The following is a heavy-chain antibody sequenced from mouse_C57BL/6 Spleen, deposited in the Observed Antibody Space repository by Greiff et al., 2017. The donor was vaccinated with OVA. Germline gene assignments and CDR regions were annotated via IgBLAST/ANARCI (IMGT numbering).Heavy chain of an antibody. CDR2: IDPSDSET. V-gene: IGHV1-52*01. CDR3: ARSGSNYVGCDY. CDR1: GYTFTSYW. D-gene: IGHD2-5*01. J-gene: IGHJ2*01. Sequence: QVQLQQPGAELVRPGSSVKLSCKASGYTFTSYWMHWVKQRPIQGLEWIGNIDPSDSETHYNQKFKDKATLTVDKSSSTAYMQLSSLTSEDSAVYYCARSGSNYVGCDYGGQGTTLTVSS.